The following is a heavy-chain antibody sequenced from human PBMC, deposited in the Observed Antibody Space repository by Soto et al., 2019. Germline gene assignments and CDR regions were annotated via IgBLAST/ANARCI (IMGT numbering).Heavy chain of an antibody. CDR1: GYTFNIYA. Sequence: ASVKVSCKASGYTFNIYAIHWVRQAPGQRPEWMGWMNAGNGNTEYSPKFHGRVTMTRDRYARAAYMELSGPTSEDTAVYYCARDCTYCGGDTGREAFDIWGQGTMVTVS. CDR3: ARDCTYCGGDTGREAFDI. V-gene: IGHV1-3*01. J-gene: IGHJ3*02. CDR2: MNAGNGNT. D-gene: IGHD2-21*01.